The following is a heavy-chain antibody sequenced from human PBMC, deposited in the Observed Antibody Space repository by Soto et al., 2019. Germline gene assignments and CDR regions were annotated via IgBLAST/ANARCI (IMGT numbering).Heavy chain of an antibody. Sequence: QVQLVESGGGVVQPGRSLRLSCAASGFTFSSYAMHWVRQAPGKGLEWVAVISYDGSNKYYADSVKGRFTISRDNSKNTLYLQMNSLRAEDTAVYYCARARNDYGDYGDALDIWGQGTMVTVSS. CDR1: GFTFSSYA. D-gene: IGHD4-17*01. CDR3: ARARNDYGDYGDALDI. CDR2: ISYDGSNK. V-gene: IGHV3-30-3*01. J-gene: IGHJ3*02.